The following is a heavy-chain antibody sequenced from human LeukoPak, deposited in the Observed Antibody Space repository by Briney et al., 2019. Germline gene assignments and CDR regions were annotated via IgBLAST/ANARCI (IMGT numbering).Heavy chain of an antibody. J-gene: IGHJ4*02. CDR3: ARNQNPRGGYNAGDY. Sequence: ASVKVSCKASGYTFTSYGISWVRQAPGQGLEWMGWISAYNGNTNYAQKLQGRVTMTTDTSSSTAYMELRSLRSDDTAVYYCARNQNPRGGYNAGDYWGQGTLVTVSS. CDR2: ISAYNGNT. CDR1: GYTFTSYG. D-gene: IGHD5-24*01. V-gene: IGHV1-18*01.